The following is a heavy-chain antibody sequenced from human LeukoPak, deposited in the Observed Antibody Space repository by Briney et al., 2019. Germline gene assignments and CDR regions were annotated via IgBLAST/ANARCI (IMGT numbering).Heavy chain of an antibody. Sequence: GGSLRLSCAASGFTFSSYAMHWVRQAPGKGLEWVAVISYDGSNKYYADSVKGRFTISRDNSKNTLYLQMNSLRAEDTAVYYCARDRVGGCYYYYGMDVWGQGTTVTVSS. J-gene: IGHJ6*02. CDR3: ARDRVGGCYYYYGMDV. CDR1: GFTFSSYA. V-gene: IGHV3-30-3*01. D-gene: IGHD4-17*01. CDR2: ISYDGSNK.